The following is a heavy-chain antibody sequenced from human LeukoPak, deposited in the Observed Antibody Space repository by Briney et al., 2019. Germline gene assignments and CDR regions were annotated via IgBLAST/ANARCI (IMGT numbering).Heavy chain of an antibody. CDR3: ARGDWFGGSYYFDY. CDR1: GFTFDDYG. J-gene: IGHJ4*02. Sequence: GGSLRLSCAASGFTFDDYGMSWVRQAPGQGLEWVSGINWNGGRTGYADSVKGRFTISRDNAKNPLYLQTNSLRAEDTALYYCARGDWFGGSYYFDYWGQGTLVTVSS. D-gene: IGHD3-10*01. CDR2: INWNGGRT. V-gene: IGHV3-20*04.